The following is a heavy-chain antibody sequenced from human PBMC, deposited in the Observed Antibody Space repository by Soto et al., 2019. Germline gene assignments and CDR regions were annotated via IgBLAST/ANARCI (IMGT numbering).Heavy chain of an antibody. J-gene: IGHJ6*02. D-gene: IGHD5-12*01. CDR3: AGPPSSSGLDV. CDR1: GGSISSGDYY. Sequence: QVQLQESGPGLVKPSQTLSLTCTVSGGSISSGDYYWSWIRQPPGKGLEWIGYIYHSESAFYNPSLKGGLPMSKEPATTRFPRRRASARGQDTAVYFVAGPPSSSGLDVWGPGPRSPSP. V-gene: IGHV4-30-4*01. CDR2: IYHSESA.